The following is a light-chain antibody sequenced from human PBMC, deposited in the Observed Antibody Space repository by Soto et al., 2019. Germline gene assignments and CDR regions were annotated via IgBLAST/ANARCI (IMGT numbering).Light chain of an antibody. Sequence: QSALTQPASVSGSPGQSITMSCTDVGFYGLVSWYQQHPGKVPKLMIYDVNKRPSGVSDRVSASKSGNTASLTVSGLRAEDEADYYCSSYAGSNNFVFGSGTKVTVL. CDR2: DVN. CDR3: SSYAGSNNFV. CDR1: VGFYGL. J-gene: IGLJ1*01. V-gene: IGLV2-23*02.